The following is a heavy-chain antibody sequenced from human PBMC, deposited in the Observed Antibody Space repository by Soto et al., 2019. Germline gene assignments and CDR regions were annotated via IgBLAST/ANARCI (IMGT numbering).Heavy chain of an antibody. CDR2: IFHDGTA. J-gene: IGHJ4*02. CDR3: ARLVYDTRLNYMYFDF. Sequence: SETLSLTCAVSGVSISSGNWWTWVRQSPQRGLEYIGEIFHDGTANYYPSFERRVAISVGTSKNQFSLKLTSVTAADTAIYFCARLVYDTRLNYMYFDFWGQGTLVTVSS. D-gene: IGHD3-10*01. CDR1: GVSISSGNW. V-gene: IGHV4-4*02.